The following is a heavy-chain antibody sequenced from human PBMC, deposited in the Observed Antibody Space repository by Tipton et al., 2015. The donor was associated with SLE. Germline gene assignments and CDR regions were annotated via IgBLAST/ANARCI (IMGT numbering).Heavy chain of an antibody. CDR3: ARSSAHDS. D-gene: IGHD6-6*01. CDR1: GYSFTSYY. J-gene: IGHJ4*02. Sequence: QLVQSGADVKKPGASMKVSCKASGYSFTSYYMHWVRQAPGQGLEWMGMIHPRGGSSLYTQKFQGRVTLTRDTSTSTVFMELSSLRSEDTAVYYCARSSAHDSWGQGTLVSVSS. V-gene: IGHV1-46*01. CDR2: IHPRGGSS.